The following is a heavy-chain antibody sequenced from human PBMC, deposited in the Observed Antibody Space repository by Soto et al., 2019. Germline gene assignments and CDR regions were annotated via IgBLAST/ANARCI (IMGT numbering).Heavy chain of an antibody. Sequence: SQTLSLTCAISGDSVSSNSAAWNWIRQSPSGGLEWLGRTYYRSKWYNDYAVSVKSRITINPDTSKNQFSLQLNSVTPEDTAVYYCARAHRGYCSSTSCRNNWFDPWGQGTLVTVSS. CDR3: ARAHRGYCSSTSCRNNWFDP. CDR1: GDSVSSNSAA. V-gene: IGHV6-1*01. J-gene: IGHJ5*02. D-gene: IGHD2-2*01. CDR2: TYYRSKWYN.